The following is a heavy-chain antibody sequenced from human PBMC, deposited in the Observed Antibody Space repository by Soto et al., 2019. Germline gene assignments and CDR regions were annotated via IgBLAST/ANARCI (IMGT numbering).Heavy chain of an antibody. D-gene: IGHD5-12*01. CDR3: ARGVGDSGYDRPFFDY. CDR1: GGSFSGYY. Sequence: PSETLSLTCAVYGGSFSGYYWSWIRQPPGKGLEWIGEINHSGSTNYNPSLKSRVTISVDTSKNQFSLKLSSVTAADTAVYYCARGVGDSGYDRPFFDYWGQGTLVTVSS. CDR2: INHSGST. V-gene: IGHV4-34*01. J-gene: IGHJ4*02.